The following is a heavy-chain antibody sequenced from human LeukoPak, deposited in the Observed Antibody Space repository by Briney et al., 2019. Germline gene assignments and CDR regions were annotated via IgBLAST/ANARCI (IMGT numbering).Heavy chain of an antibody. CDR2: ISGSGGST. J-gene: IGHJ4*02. V-gene: IGHV3-23*01. D-gene: IGHD2-15*01. Sequence: GGSLRLSCAASGFTFSSYAMSWVRQAPGKGLEWVSAISGSGGSTYYADSVKGRFTISRDNSKNTLYLQMNSLRAEDTAVHYCAKGYCSGGSCYLNDYWGQGTLVTVSS. CDR3: AKGYCSGGSCYLNDY. CDR1: GFTFSSYA.